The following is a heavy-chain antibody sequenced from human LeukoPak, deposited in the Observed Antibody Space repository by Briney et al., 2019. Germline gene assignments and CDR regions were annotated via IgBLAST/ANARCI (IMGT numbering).Heavy chain of an antibody. J-gene: IGHJ4*02. CDR3: ARDSLRLVYYDCSGRGYLGY. CDR2: INPSGGST. D-gene: IGHD3-22*01. CDR1: GYTFTSYY. Sequence: ASVKVSCKASGYTFTSYYMHWVRQAPGQVLEWMGIINPSGGSTSYAQKFQGRVTMTRDTSTSTVYMELSSLRSEDTAVYYCARDSLRLVYYDCSGRGYLGYWGQGTLVTVSS. V-gene: IGHV1-46*01.